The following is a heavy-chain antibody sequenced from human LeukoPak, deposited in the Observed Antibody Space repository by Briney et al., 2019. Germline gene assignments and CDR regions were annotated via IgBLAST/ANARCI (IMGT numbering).Heavy chain of an antibody. CDR3: ARNDQQLAIPYYYYYYMDV. V-gene: IGHV7-4-1*02. D-gene: IGHD6-13*01. J-gene: IGHJ6*03. CDR1: GYTFTSYA. CDR2: INTNTGNP. Sequence: GASVKVSCKASGYTFTSYAMNWVRQAPGQGLEWMGWINTNTGNPTYAQGFTGRFVFSLDTSVSTAYLQISSLKAEDTAVYYCARNDQQLAIPYYYYYYMDVWGKGTTVTVSS.